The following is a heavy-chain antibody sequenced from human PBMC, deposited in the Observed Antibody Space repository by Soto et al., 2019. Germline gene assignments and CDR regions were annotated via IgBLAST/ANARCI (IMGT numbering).Heavy chain of an antibody. V-gene: IGHV3-7*01. CDR3: ARQGDTVTHYWYFDL. D-gene: IGHD4-17*01. J-gene: IGHJ2*01. CDR1: GFTFSSYW. Sequence: EVQLVESGGGLVQPGGSLRLSCEASGFTFSSYWMSWVRQAPGKGLEWVANIKQDGSEKYYVDSVKGRFTISRDNAKNSLYLQMNSLRAEDTAVYYCARQGDTVTHYWYFDLWGRGTLVTVSS. CDR2: IKQDGSEK.